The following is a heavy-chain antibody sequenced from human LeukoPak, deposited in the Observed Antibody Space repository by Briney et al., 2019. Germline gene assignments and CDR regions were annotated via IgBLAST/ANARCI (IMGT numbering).Heavy chain of an antibody. CDR2: IIPIFGTA. D-gene: IGHD3-10*01. V-gene: IGHV1-69*13. Sequence: GASVKVSCKASGYTFTSYGISWVRQAPGQGLEWMGGIIPIFGTANYAQKFQGRVTITADESTSTAYMELSSLRSEDTAVYYCAGGYYYGSGSYYSVWGQGTLVTVSS. CDR1: GYTFTSYG. CDR3: AGGYYYGSGSYYSV. J-gene: IGHJ4*02.